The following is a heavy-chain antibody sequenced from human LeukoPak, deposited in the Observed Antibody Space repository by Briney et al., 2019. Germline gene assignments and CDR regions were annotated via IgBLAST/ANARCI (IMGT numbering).Heavy chain of an antibody. CDR2: IYSSGDT. D-gene: IGHD3-3*01. V-gene: IGHV4-59*01. Sequence: PSETLSLTCTVFGGSFSSYYWGWIRQSPGKGLEWIAYIYSSGDTNYNPSLKSRVAISLDTSKNQFFLNLSFVTAADTAVYYCARGIFGVGYYYYMDVWGKGTTVTVSS. CDR1: GGSFSSYY. J-gene: IGHJ6*03. CDR3: ARGIFGVGYYYYMDV.